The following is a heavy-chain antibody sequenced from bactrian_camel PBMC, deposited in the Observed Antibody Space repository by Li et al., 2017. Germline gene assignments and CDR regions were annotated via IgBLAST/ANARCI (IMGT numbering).Heavy chain of an antibody. Sequence: HVQLVESGGGSAQAGGSLTLSCVASGDTSRTHCMAWFRQVPGKEREGVATVDSDGSTSYADSVKGRFTISKDNAKNTLYLQMNSLKPEDTAMYYCAADYGPCDSSWYDAEYEYNYWGQGTQVTVS. D-gene: IGHD6*01. CDR1: GDTSRTHC. CDR3: AADYGPCDSSWYDAEYEYNY. V-gene: IGHV3S53*01. CDR2: VDSDGST. J-gene: IGHJ4*01.